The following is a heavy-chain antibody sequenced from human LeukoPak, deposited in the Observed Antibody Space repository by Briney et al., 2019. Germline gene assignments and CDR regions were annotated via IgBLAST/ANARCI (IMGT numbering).Heavy chain of an antibody. CDR3: ARSPTLTDCSGTSCYENWFDP. D-gene: IGHD2-2*01. CDR1: GFTFSSYS. Sequence: PGGSLRLSCAASGFTFSSYSMNWVRQAPGKGLEWVSSISSSGTHIYYADSMKGRFTVSRDNAKNSLYLQMNSLRAEDTALYYCARSPTLTDCSGTSCYENWFDPWGQGTLVTVSS. CDR2: ISSSGTHI. J-gene: IGHJ5*02. V-gene: IGHV3-21*01.